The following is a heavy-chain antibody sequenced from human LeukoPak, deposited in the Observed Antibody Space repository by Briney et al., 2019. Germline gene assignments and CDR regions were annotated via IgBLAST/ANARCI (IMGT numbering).Heavy chain of an antibody. Sequence: PGGSLRLSCAASGFTFSTYWVHWVRQAPGKGLVWVSRINPDGSRTDYADSVKGRFTISRDNAKNTLYLQMNSRRAEDTAVYFWARDRRGNRDYGGQGTLVTVSS. CDR1: GFTFSTYW. V-gene: IGHV3-74*01. D-gene: IGHD1-14*01. CDR3: ARDRRGNRDY. J-gene: IGHJ4*02. CDR2: INPDGSRT.